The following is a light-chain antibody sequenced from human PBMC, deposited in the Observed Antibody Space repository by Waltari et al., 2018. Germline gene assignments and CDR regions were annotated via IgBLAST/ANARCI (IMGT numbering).Light chain of an antibody. J-gene: IGLJ2*01. Sequence: QYVLTQPPSASGTPGQRVAISCSGSSSNIGRNTVNWYQQLPGTAPKPPIDFNDQRPSGVPDRFSGSKSGASASLAISGLRSEDEADYYCAAWDDSLNGVGFGGGTKLTVL. CDR2: FND. CDR1: SSNIGRNT. CDR3: AAWDDSLNGVG. V-gene: IGLV1-44*01.